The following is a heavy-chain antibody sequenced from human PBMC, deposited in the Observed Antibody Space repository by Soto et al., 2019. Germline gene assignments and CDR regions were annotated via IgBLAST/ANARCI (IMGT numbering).Heavy chain of an antibody. D-gene: IGHD2-15*01. CDR3: ARSPRAATGSLDY. CDR2: ISAYNGNR. CDR1: GYTFFNYG. J-gene: IGHJ4*02. Sequence: QVQLVQSGAEVKNPGASVKVSCKASGYTFFNYGITWVRQAPGQGLEWMGWISAYNGNRNYAQKFQGRVTMTTDTSTSTAYMELRTLRSDDTAVYYCARSPRAATGSLDYWGQGTLVTVSS. V-gene: IGHV1-18*01.